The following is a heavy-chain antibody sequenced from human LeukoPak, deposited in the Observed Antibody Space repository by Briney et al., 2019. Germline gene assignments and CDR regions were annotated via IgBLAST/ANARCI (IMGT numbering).Heavy chain of an antibody. CDR3: AKSAYYDASGYYREYYFDY. CDR2: ISGSGGST. V-gene: IGHV3-23*01. Sequence: GGSLRLSCAASGFTFSNYAMSWVRQAPGKGLEWVSSISGSGGSTHYADSVKGRFTISRDKTKNTLYLQMNSLRAEDTAVYYCAKSAYYDASGYYREYYFDYWGQGTLVTVSS. CDR1: GFTFSNYA. J-gene: IGHJ4*02. D-gene: IGHD3-22*01.